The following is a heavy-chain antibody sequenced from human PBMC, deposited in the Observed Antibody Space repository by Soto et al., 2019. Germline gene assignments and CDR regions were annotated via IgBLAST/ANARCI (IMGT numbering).Heavy chain of an antibody. J-gene: IGHJ2*01. CDR1: GFIFSDYA. D-gene: IGHD3-16*01. CDR3: AKVAGGLGYFDL. CDR2: ISASGGNI. V-gene: IGHV3-23*01. Sequence: GSLRLSCVASGFIFSDYAMTWVRQAPGKGLEWVATISASGGNIEYTDSLKGRFTISRDNSKNTLYLQLNGLTADDTAVHYCAKVAGGLGYFDLWGRGTLVTVSS.